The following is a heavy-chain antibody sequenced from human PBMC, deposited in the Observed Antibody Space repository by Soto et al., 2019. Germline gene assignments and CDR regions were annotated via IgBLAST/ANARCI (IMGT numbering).Heavy chain of an antibody. CDR3: ASSPDCSSTSCYLGGQTDV. V-gene: IGHV4-4*02. J-gene: IGHJ6*02. D-gene: IGHD2-2*01. CDR2: IYHSGST. CDR1: GGSISSSNW. Sequence: PSETLSLTCAVSGGSISSSNWWIWVRQPPGKGLEWIGEIYHSGSTNYNPSLKSRVTISVDKSKNQFSLKLSSVTAADTAVYYCASSPDCSSTSCYLGGQTDVWGQGTTVTVSS.